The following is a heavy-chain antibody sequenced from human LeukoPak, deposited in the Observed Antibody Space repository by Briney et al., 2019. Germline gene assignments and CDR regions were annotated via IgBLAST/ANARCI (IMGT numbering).Heavy chain of an antibody. J-gene: IGHJ3*02. D-gene: IGHD3-10*01. CDR2: IYYSGST. Sequence: PSETLSLTCTVSGGSISSYYWSCIRQPPGKGLEWIGYIYYSGSTNYNPSLKSRVTISVDTSKNQFSLKLSSVTAADTAVYYCARIRVADGAFDIWGQGTMVTVSS. V-gene: IGHV4-59*01. CDR3: ARIRVADGAFDI. CDR1: GGSISSYY.